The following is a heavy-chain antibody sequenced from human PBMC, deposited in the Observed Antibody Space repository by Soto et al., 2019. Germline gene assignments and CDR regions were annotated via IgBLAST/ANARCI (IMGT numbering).Heavy chain of an antibody. CDR1: GGSVSGGNYY. Sequence: QVQLQESGPGLVKPSETLSLSCTVSGGSVSGGNYYWSWIRQPPGHGLEWIGYVSYSGSTNYNPSLTSRVTISVDTSKNKFSLNLSTVTAADTAVYYCATSPSFALDIWGKGTMVIVSA. CDR2: VSYSGST. J-gene: IGHJ3*02. CDR3: ATSPSFALDI. V-gene: IGHV4-61*01.